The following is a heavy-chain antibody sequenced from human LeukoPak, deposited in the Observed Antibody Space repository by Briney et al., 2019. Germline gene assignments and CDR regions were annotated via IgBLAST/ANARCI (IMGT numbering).Heavy chain of an antibody. CDR3: AVNWNYVDNWFDP. J-gene: IGHJ5*02. V-gene: IGHV4-39*01. CDR1: GGSISSSSYY. D-gene: IGHD1-7*01. Sequence: SETLSLTCTVSGGSISSSSYYWGWIRQPPGKWLEWIGSIYYSGSTYYNPSLKSRVTISVDTSKHQFSLKLSSVTAADTAVYYCAVNWNYVDNWFDPWGQGTLVTVSS. CDR2: IYYSGST.